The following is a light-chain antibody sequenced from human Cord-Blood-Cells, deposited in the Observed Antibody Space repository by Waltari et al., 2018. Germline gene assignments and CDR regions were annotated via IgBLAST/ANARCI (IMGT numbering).Light chain of an antibody. V-gene: IGLV2-11*01. J-gene: IGLJ2*01. Sequence: QSALTQPRSVSGSPGQSVTISCTGTSSDVGGYNYVSWYQQHPAKAPKLMIYDVSKRPSGVPDRFSGSKSGNTASLTISGLQAEDEADYYCCSYAGSYTLAVVFGGGTKLTVL. CDR2: DVS. CDR1: SSDVGGYNY. CDR3: CSYAGSYTLAVV.